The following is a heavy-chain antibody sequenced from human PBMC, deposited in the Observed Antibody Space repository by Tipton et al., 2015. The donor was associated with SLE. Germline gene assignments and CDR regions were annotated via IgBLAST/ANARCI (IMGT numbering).Heavy chain of an antibody. J-gene: IGHJ3*02. CDR1: GFTFSSYA. Sequence: GSLRLSCAASGFTFSSYAMSWVRQAPGKGLEWVSGISGSGGSTYYADSVKGRFTISRDNSKNTLYLQMNSLRAEDTAVYYCAKVGHYYDSSGSTAAFDIWGQGTMVTVSS. CDR3: AKVGHYYDSSGSTAAFDI. CDR2: ISGSGGST. D-gene: IGHD3-22*01. V-gene: IGHV3-23*01.